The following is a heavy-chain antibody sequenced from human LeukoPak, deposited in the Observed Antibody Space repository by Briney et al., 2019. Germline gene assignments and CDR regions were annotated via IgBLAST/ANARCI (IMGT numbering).Heavy chain of an antibody. D-gene: IGHD3-10*01. CDR3: AREKPGSYFEGWFDP. Sequence: PSETLSLTCTVSGGSISSSSYYWGWIRQPPGKGLEWIGSIYYSGSTYYNPSLKSRVTILVDTSKNQFSLKLSSVTAADTAVYYCAREKPGSYFEGWFDPWGQGTLVTVSS. CDR1: GGSISSSSYY. CDR2: IYYSGST. J-gene: IGHJ5*02. V-gene: IGHV4-39*07.